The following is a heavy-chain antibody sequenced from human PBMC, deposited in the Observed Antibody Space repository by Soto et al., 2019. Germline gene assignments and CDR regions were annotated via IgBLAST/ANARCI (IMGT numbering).Heavy chain of an antibody. J-gene: IGHJ4*02. Sequence: QVPLVESGGGLVKPGGSLRLSCAASEFTFSDYDMSWIRQAPGRGLEWIALITSSGRTVYYADSVKGRFTVSRDNAKNSLFLQIDSLRLEDSAVYYCARDRLRGWDRAFDYWGQGTPVTVSS. CDR1: EFTFSDYD. V-gene: IGHV3-11*01. CDR3: ARDRLRGWDRAFDY. D-gene: IGHD1-26*01. CDR2: ITSSGRTV.